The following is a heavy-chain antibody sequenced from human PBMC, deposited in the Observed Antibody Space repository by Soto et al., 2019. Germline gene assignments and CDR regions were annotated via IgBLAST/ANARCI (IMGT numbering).Heavy chain of an antibody. Sequence: QVQLVESGGGVVQPGRSLRLSCAASGFTFSSYAMHWVRQAPGKGLEWVAVISYDGSNKYYADSVKGRFTISRDNSKNTXXLQMNSLRAEDTAVYYCARAVEDIVVVVAATPPDYWGQGTLVTVSS. CDR1: GFTFSSYA. CDR3: ARAVEDIVVVVAATPPDY. V-gene: IGHV3-30-3*01. J-gene: IGHJ4*02. D-gene: IGHD2-15*01. CDR2: ISYDGSNK.